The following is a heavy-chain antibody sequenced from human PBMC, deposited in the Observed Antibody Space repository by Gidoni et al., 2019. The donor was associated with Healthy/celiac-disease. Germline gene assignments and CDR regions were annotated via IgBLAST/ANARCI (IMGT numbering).Heavy chain of an antibody. CDR3: AKDALYRLIAVAGTRFGFFDY. J-gene: IGHJ4*02. Sequence: EWVAVISYDGSNKYYADSVKGRFTISRDNSKNTLYLQMNSLRAEDTAVYYCAKDALYRLIAVAGTRFGFFDYWGQGTLVTVSS. D-gene: IGHD6-19*01. CDR2: ISYDGSNK. V-gene: IGHV3-30*18.